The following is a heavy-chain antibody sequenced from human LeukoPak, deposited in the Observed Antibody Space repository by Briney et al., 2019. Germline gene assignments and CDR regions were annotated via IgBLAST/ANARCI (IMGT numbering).Heavy chain of an antibody. J-gene: IGHJ6*02. D-gene: IGHD2-15*01. Sequence: GGSLRLSCAASGFTFSSYSMNWVRQAPGKGLEWVSSISSSSSYIYYADSVKGRFTISRDNAKNSLYLQMNSLRAEDTAVYYCARAVVMVAATAYYYYGMDVWGQGTTVTVSS. CDR3: ARAVVMVAATAYYYYGMDV. CDR2: ISSSSSYI. CDR1: GFTFSSYS. V-gene: IGHV3-21*01.